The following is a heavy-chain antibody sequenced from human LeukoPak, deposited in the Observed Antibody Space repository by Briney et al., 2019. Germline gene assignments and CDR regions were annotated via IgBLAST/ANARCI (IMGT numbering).Heavy chain of an antibody. J-gene: IGHJ2*01. CDR1: GGSISSYY. D-gene: IGHD4-23*01. CDR3: ARGSTVVTYFDL. Sequence: SETLSLTCTVSGGSISSYYWNWIRQPAGKGLEWIGRIYTSGSTNYNPSLKSRVTMSVDTSKNQFSLKPSSVTAADTAVYYCARGSTVVTYFDLWGRGTLVTVSS. CDR2: IYTSGST. V-gene: IGHV4-4*07.